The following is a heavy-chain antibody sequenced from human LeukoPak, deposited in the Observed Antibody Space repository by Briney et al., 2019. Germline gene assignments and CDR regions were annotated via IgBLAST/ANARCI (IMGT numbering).Heavy chain of an antibody. Sequence: GGSLRLSCAASGFTFSSYAMSWVRQAPGKGLEWVSAISGSGGSTYYADSVKGRFTISRDNSKNTLYLQMNSLRAENTAVYYCAKRVRADPKFYYFDYWGQGTLVTVSS. J-gene: IGHJ4*02. V-gene: IGHV3-23*01. D-gene: IGHD6-19*01. CDR2: ISGSGGST. CDR1: GFTFSSYA. CDR3: AKRVRADPKFYYFDY.